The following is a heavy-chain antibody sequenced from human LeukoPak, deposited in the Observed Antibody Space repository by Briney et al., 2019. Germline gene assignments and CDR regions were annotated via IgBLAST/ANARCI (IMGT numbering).Heavy chain of an antibody. Sequence: PGGSLRLSCAASGFTFSSYAMSWVRQAPGKGLERVSAISGSGGSTYYADSVKGRFTISRDNSKNTLYLQMNSLRAEDTAVYYCAKALAARLWAYYFDYWGQGTLVTVSS. CDR1: GFTFSSYA. CDR3: AKALAARLWAYYFDY. V-gene: IGHV3-23*01. CDR2: ISGSGGST. D-gene: IGHD6-6*01. J-gene: IGHJ4*02.